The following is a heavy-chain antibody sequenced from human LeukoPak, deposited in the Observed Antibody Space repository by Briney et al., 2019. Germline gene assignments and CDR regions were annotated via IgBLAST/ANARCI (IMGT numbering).Heavy chain of an antibody. D-gene: IGHD3-3*01. V-gene: IGHV1-18*01. CDR3: ARDEYDFWSGPDGFYYYGMDV. J-gene: IGHJ6*02. CDR1: GYTFTSYG. CDR2: ISAYSGNT. Sequence: GASVKVSCKASGYTFTSYGISWVRQAPGQGLEWMGWISAYSGNTNYAQKLQGRVTMTTDTSTSTAYMELRSLRSDDTAVYYCARDEYDFWSGPDGFYYYGMDVWGQGTTVTVSS.